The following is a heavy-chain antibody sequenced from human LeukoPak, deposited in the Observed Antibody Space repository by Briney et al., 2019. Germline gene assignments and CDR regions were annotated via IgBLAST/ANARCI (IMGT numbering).Heavy chain of an antibody. D-gene: IGHD2-2*01. V-gene: IGHV3-20*03. J-gene: IGHJ4*02. CDR1: GFTFDDYG. CDR2: INWNGGST. Sequence: SGGSLRLSYAASGFTFDDYGMSWVRQAPGKGLEWVSGINWNGGSTGYADSVKGRFTISRDNAKNSLYLQMNSLRAEDTALYYCARARGYCSSTSCSFDYWGQGTLVTVSS. CDR3: ARARGYCSSTSCSFDY.